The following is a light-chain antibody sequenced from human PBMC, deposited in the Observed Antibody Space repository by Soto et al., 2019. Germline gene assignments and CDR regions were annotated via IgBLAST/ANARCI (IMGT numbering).Light chain of an antibody. CDR1: RGIRDD. J-gene: IGKJ1*01. CDR3: RQNFSNPWT. CDR2: AAS. V-gene: IGKV1-6*01. Sequence: AIQMTQSPPSLSASVGDTVIITCRARRGIRDDLAWYQQKPWQAPKLLIYAASTLYCDVPTRLSGSGSGRDSTLSISRLEPEDSATYYCRQNFSNPWTFGQGPKVEIK.